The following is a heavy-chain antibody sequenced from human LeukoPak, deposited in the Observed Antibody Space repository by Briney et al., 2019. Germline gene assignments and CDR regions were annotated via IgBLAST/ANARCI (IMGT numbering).Heavy chain of an antibody. V-gene: IGHV3-23*01. CDR3: AKDPIMVATSSYFDY. CDR1: GFTFSSYA. D-gene: IGHD5-12*01. CDR2: ISGSGGST. J-gene: IGHJ4*02. Sequence: GGSLRLSCAASGFTFSSYAMSWVRRAPGKGLEWVSAISGSGGSTYYADSVKGRFTIPRDNSKNTLYLQMNSLRAEDTAVYYCAKDPIMVATSSYFDYRGQGTLVTVSS.